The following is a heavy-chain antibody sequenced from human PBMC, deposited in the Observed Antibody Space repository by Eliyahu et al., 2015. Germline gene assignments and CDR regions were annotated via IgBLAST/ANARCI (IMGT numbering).Heavy chain of an antibody. V-gene: IGHV2-5*02. Sequence: QITLKESGPTLLKPTQTRTLTCTFSGFXLTTNGVGVGCIRQSPGKALEWLALIYWDDDKRYSPFLKSRLTISKDTSKNQVVLTMTNMDPVDTGTYYCVHTLINWGSLGGAFDVWGQGTMVTVSS. D-gene: IGHD7-27*01. J-gene: IGHJ3*01. CDR3: VHTLINWGSLGGAFDV. CDR2: IYWDDDK. CDR1: GFXLTTNGVG.